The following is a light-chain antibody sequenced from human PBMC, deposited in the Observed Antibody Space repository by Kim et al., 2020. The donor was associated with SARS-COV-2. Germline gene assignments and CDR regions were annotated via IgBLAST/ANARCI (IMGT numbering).Light chain of an antibody. J-gene: IGKJ2*01. CDR2: GAS. V-gene: IGKV3-15*01. CDR1: QSVRSS. CDR3: HQYNNWPPYT. Sequence: EVVMTQSPATLSVSPGERATLSCRASQSVRSSLAWYQQKPGQAPRLLIYGASTRATGIPARFSGSGSGTEFTLTISSLQSEDFAVYYCHQYNNWPPYTFGQGTKLEIK.